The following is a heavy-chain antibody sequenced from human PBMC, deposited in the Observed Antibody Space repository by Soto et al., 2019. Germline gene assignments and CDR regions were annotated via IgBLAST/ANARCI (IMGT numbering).Heavy chain of an antibody. V-gene: IGHV1-69*13. CDR1: GGTFSSYA. Sequence: SVKVSCKASGGTFSSYAISWVRQAPGQGLEWMGGIIPIFGTANYAQKFQGRVTITADESTSTAYMELSSLRSEDTAVYYCARGSVDWLLRGRPSYGMGVWGQGTTFTVSS. D-gene: IGHD3-9*01. J-gene: IGHJ6*01. CDR2: IIPIFGTA. CDR3: ARGSVDWLLRGRPSYGMGV.